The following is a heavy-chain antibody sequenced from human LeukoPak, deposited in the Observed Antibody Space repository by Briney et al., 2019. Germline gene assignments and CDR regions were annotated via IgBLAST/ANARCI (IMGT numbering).Heavy chain of an antibody. CDR1: GGTFSSYA. CDR2: IIPIFGTA. Sequence: SVKVSCKASGGTFSSYAISWVRRAPGQGLEWMGGIIPIFGTANYAQKFQGRVTITTDESTSTAYMELSSLRSEDTAVYYCAREGYYYGSGSPNWFDPWGQGTLVTVSS. J-gene: IGHJ5*02. D-gene: IGHD3-10*01. V-gene: IGHV1-69*05. CDR3: AREGYYYGSGSPNWFDP.